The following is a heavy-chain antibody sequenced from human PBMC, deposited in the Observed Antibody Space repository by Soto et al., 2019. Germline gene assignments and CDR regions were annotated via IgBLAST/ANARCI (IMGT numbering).Heavy chain of an antibody. CDR2: IHYSGST. CDR1: GGSISNGGYY. D-gene: IGHD3-10*01. V-gene: IGHV4-31*03. CDR3: ARVRGSGSYAAYYFDY. J-gene: IGHJ4*01. Sequence: SETLSLTCTVSGGSISNGGYYWNWVRQHPGKGLEWIGYIHYSGSTWYNPSLESRVTISVDTSKDQFSLKLRSVTAADTAVYYCARVRGSGSYAAYYFDYWVQGTLVTVSS.